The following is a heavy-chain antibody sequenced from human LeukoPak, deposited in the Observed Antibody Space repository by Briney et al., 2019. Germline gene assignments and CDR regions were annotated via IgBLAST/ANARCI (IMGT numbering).Heavy chain of an antibody. CDR1: GYSISSGYY. CDR3: AREGGLYSSSSSWGLFDY. D-gene: IGHD6-6*01. CDR2: IYHSGNT. Sequence: PSETLSLTCTVSGYSISSGYYWGWIRQPPGKGLEWIANIYHSGNTYYNPSLKSRVTISVDTSRNQFSLKLSSVTAADTAVYYCAREGGLYSSSSSWGLFDYWGQGTLVTVSS. V-gene: IGHV4-38-2*02. J-gene: IGHJ4*02.